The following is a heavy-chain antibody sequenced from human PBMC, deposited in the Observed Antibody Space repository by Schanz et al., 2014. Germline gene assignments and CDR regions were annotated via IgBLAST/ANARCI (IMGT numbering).Heavy chain of an antibody. J-gene: IGHJ4*02. V-gene: IGHV3-48*04. CDR2: IGSSSSRI. CDR1: GFTFSSNS. Sequence: EVQLVESGGGLVQPGGSLRLSCAASGFTFSSNSMNWVRQAPGKGLEWISYIGSSSSRIDHADSVKGRFTISRDNSKNSLYLRMSSLRADDTSVYCCARIGGSVFDYWAQGTLVTVSS. CDR3: ARIGGSVFDY. D-gene: IGHD3-10*01.